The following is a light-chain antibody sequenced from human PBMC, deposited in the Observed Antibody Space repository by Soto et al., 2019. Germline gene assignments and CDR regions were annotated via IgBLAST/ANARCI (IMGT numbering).Light chain of an antibody. J-gene: IGKJ2*01. CDR1: QSVSAKY. Sequence: IVLTQSPGTLSLSPGDRATLSCGASQSVSAKYLAWYQQRPGQAPRLLIYAASRRAAGIPERFSAAGSETEFTLTISRLEPEDFAVYYCQQYDSSPVTFGQGTKVEIK. CDR2: AAS. CDR3: QQYDSSPVT. V-gene: IGKV3-20*01.